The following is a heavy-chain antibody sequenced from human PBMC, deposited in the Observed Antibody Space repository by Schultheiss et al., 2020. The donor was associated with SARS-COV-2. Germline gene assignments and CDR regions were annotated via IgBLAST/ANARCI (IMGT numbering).Heavy chain of an antibody. CDR1: GFTFSNAW. Sequence: GGSLRLSCAASGFTFSNAWMSWVRQAPGKGLEWVSAISGSGGSTYYADSVKGRFTISRDNSKNTLYLQMNSLRAEDTDVYYCAKDRDSGSYSWGDFDIWGQGTMVTVSS. CDR2: ISGSGGST. CDR3: AKDRDSGSYSWGDFDI. J-gene: IGHJ3*02. V-gene: IGHV3-23*01. D-gene: IGHD1-26*01.